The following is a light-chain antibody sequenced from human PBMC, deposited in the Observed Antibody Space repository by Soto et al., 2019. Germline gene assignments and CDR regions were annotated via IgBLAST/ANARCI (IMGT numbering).Light chain of an antibody. J-gene: IGLJ2*01. CDR2: RNN. V-gene: IGLV1-47*01. CDR3: AAWDDSLSVVV. Sequence: QAVVTQPPSASGSPGQRVTISCSGSSCNIGSNYVYWYQQLPGTAPKLLIYRNNQRPSGVPDRFSGSKSGTSASLAISGLRSEDEADYYCAAWDDSLSVVVFGGGTKLTVL. CDR1: SCNIGSNY.